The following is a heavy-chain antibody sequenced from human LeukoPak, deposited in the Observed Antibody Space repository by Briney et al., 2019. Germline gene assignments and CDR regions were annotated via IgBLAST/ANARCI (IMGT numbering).Heavy chain of an antibody. CDR2: ISSSSSYI. CDR1: GFTFSDYS. V-gene: IGHV3-21*01. D-gene: IGHD2-15*01. Sequence: GGSLRLSCAASGFTFSDYSMNWVRQAPGKGLEWVSSISSSSSYIYYADSVKGRFTISRDNAKNSLYLQMNSLRAEDTAVYYCARGGYCSGGSCRLDYWGQGTLVTVSS. CDR3: ARGGYCSGGSCRLDY. J-gene: IGHJ4*02.